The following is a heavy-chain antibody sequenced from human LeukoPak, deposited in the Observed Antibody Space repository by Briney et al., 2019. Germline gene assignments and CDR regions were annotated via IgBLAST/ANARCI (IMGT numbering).Heavy chain of an antibody. CDR1: GYTFTSYD. CDR3: ARAPYGGKVVGYYYMDV. J-gene: IGHJ6*03. CDR2: MNPNSGNT. V-gene: IGHV1-8*03. Sequence: ASVKVSCKASGYTFTSYDINWVRQATGQGLEWMGWMNPNSGNTGYAQKFQGRVTITRNTSISTAYMELSSLRSEDTAVYYCARAPYGGKVVGYYYMDVWDKGTTVTVSS. D-gene: IGHD4-23*01.